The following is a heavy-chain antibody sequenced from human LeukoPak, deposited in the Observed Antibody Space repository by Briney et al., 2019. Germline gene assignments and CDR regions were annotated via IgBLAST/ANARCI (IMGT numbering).Heavy chain of an antibody. CDR1: GYTFTSYD. Sequence: ASVKVSCKASGYTFTSYDINWVRQATGQGLEWMGWMNPNSGNTGYAQKFQGRVTITRNTSISTAYMELSSLRSEDAAVYYCARDSSGADYYYYYYMDVWGKGTTVTVSS. CDR2: MNPNSGNT. CDR3: ARDSSGADYYYYYYMDV. J-gene: IGHJ6*03. D-gene: IGHD6-19*01. V-gene: IGHV1-8*03.